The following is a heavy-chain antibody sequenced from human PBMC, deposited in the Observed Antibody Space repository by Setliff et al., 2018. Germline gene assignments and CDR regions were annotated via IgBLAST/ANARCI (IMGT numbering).Heavy chain of an antibody. D-gene: IGHD6-19*01. V-gene: IGHV3-23*01. Sequence: GESLKISCAASGFSFNIDAMNWVRQAPGKGLEWVSTITNSGASTFFADSVKGRFTISRDNSRNTIYLQMNSLRAEDTAVYYCVKGRQWLPYFDYWGQGTLVTVS. CDR3: VKGRQWLPYFDY. CDR2: ITNSGAST. J-gene: IGHJ4*02. CDR1: GFSFNIDA.